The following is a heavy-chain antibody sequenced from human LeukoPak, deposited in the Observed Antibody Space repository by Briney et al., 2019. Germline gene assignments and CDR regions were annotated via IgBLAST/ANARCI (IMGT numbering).Heavy chain of an antibody. CDR3: AKTPLAYCGGDCYSDY. V-gene: IGHV3-30*02. D-gene: IGHD2-21*02. Sequence: SGGSLRLSCAASGFTFSSYGMHWVRQAPGKGLEWVAFIRYDGSNKYYADSVKGRFTISRDNSKNTLYLQMNSLRAEDTAVYYCAKTPLAYCGGDCYSDYWGQGTLVTVSS. CDR2: IRYDGSNK. J-gene: IGHJ4*02. CDR1: GFTFSSYG.